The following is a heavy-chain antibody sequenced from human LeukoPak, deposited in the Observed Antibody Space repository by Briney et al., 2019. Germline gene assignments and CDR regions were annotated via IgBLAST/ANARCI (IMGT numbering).Heavy chain of an antibody. D-gene: IGHD3-10*01. CDR2: ISGSGGST. CDR1: GFNVSSNY. Sequence: GGSLRLSCAASGFNVSSNYMSWVRQPPGKGLEWVSAISGSGGSTYYADSVKGRFTISRDNSKNTLYLQMNSLRAEDTAVYYCVRDGPMVRGVIRFWGQGTLVTVSS. J-gene: IGHJ1*01. CDR3: VRDGPMVRGVIRF. V-gene: IGHV3-23*01.